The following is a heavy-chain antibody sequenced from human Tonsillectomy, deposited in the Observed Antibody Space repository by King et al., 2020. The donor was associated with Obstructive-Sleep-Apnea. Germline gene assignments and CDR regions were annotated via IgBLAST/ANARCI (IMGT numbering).Heavy chain of an antibody. CDR3: ASDPTGDRGLDH. V-gene: IGHV3-48*01. J-gene: IGHJ4*02. D-gene: IGHD3-10*01. CDR1: GFVFDSYD. CDR2: ITSSSNSI. Sequence: VQLVESGGGLVQPGGSLRLSCVVSGFVFDSYDMSWVRQAPGKGLEWVAHITSSSNSIYYADSVKGRFTISRDNARNSVYLQMSSLRVEDTAVYYCASDPTGDRGLDHWGQGTLVTVFS.